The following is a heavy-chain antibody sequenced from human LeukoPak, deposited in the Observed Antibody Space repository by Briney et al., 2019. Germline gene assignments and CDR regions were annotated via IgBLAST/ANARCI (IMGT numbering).Heavy chain of an antibody. J-gene: IGHJ4*02. Sequence: ASVKVSCKVSGYTLTELSMHWVRQAPGKGLEWMGGFDPEDGETIYAQKFQGRVTMTRDTSISTAYMELSRLRSDDTAVYYCARDRVYYYDSSGSLLTNDYWGQGTLVTVSS. CDR1: GYTLTELS. D-gene: IGHD3-22*01. CDR3: ARDRVYYYDSSGSLLTNDY. V-gene: IGHV1-24*01. CDR2: FDPEDGET.